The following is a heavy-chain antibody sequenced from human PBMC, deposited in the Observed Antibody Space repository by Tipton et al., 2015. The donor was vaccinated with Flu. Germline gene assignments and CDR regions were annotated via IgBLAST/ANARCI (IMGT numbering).Heavy chain of an antibody. V-gene: IGHV4-30-2*01. J-gene: IGHJ4*02. CDR1: GGFITSGGYA. D-gene: IGHD3-22*01. CDR3: AKLVYFDSSGYYRYYFDY. CDR2: IYHSGSP. Sequence: TLSLTCTVSGGFITSGGYAWTWIRQPPGKGLEWIGFIYHSGSPYYNMSLRGRVTISVDRSKNQFSLNLKSVTAADTAVYFCAKLVYFDSSGYYRYYFDYWGQGTLVTVST.